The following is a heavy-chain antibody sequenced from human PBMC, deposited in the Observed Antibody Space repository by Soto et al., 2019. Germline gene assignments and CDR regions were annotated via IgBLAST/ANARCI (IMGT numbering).Heavy chain of an antibody. V-gene: IGHV1-24*01. J-gene: IGHJ6*02. CDR1: GYTLTELS. CDR3: ATITFYYYGVDV. Sequence: GASVKVSCKVSGYTLTELSMHWVRQAPGKGLEWMGGFDPEDGETIYAQKFQGRVTMTEDTSTDTAYMELSSLRSEDTAVYYCATITFYYYGVDVWGQGTTVTVSS. D-gene: IGHD3-10*01. CDR2: FDPEDGET.